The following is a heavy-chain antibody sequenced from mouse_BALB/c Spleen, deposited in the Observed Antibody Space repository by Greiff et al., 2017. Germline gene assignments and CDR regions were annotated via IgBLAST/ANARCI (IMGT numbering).Heavy chain of an antibody. Sequence: QVQLQQSGAELVRPGSSVKISCKASGYAFSSYWMNWVKQRPGQGLEWIGQIYPGDGDTNYNGKFKGKATLTADKSSSTAYMQLSSLTSEDSAVYFCARGYRYGYFDVWGAGTTVTVSS. J-gene: IGHJ1*01. D-gene: IGHD2-14*01. CDR2: IYPGDGDT. CDR3: ARGYRYGYFDV. CDR1: GYAFSSYW. V-gene: IGHV1-80*01.